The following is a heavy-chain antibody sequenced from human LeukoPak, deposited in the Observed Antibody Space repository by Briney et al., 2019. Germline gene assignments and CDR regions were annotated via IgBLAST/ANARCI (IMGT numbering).Heavy chain of an antibody. CDR1: GFNFYTFA. CDR2: ITSGGST. J-gene: IGHJ4*02. D-gene: IGHD1-26*01. V-gene: IGHV3-23*01. Sequence: GGSLRLSCAASGFNFYTFAMSWVRQAPGMGLEWVSAITSGGSTYYADSVKGRFTISRDNSKNTLYLQMSSLTAEDTAVYYCAKGEVGVTPSDYWGQGTLVTVSS. CDR3: AKGEVGVTPSDY.